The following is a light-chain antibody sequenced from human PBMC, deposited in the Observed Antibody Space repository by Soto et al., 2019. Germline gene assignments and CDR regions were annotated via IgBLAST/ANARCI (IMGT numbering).Light chain of an antibody. J-gene: IGKJ1*01. CDR2: KAS. CDR1: QSINIW. Sequence: DIQRTQSHSTLTASVGDRVTITCQASQSINIWLAWYQQKPGKAPKILIYKASSLESGVPSRFSGSGSGTEFTLTISSLQPDDFATYYCQQYSTYTPRTFGQGTKVDIK. V-gene: IGKV1-5*03. CDR3: QQYSTYTPRT.